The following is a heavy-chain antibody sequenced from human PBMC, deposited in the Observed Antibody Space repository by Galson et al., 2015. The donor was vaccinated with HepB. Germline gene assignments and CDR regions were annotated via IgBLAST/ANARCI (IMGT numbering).Heavy chain of an antibody. CDR1: GYTLTELS. J-gene: IGHJ4*02. Sequence: SVKVSCKVSGYTLTELSMHWVRQAPGKGLEWMGGFDPEDGETIYAQKFQGRVTMTEDTSTDTAYMELSSLRSEDTAVYYCATDPGYSYGSDYWGQGTLVTVSS. CDR2: FDPEDGET. V-gene: IGHV1-24*01. D-gene: IGHD5-18*01. CDR3: ATDPGYSYGSDY.